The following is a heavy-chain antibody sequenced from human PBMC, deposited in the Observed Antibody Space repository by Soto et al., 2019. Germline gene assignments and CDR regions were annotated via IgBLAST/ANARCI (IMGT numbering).Heavy chain of an antibody. CDR2: ISSSGSTI. CDR3: ARDPLRRGGSYYPAPFDP. CDR1: GFTFSDYY. V-gene: IGHV3-11*01. D-gene: IGHD3-10*01. J-gene: IGHJ5*02. Sequence: GGSLRLSCAASGFTFSDYYMSWIRQAPGKGLEWVSYISSSGSTIYYADSVKGRFTISRDNAKNSLYLQMNSLRAEDTAVYYCARDPLRRGGSYYPAPFDPWGQGTLVTVSS.